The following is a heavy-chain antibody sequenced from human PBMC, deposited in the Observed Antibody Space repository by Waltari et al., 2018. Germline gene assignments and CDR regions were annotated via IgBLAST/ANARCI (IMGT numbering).Heavy chain of an antibody. Sequence: QVQLQQWGAGLLKPSETLSLNCAVYGGSFSGYYRSWIRQPPGKGLEGIGEINHSGSTNHNPALNIRFTISLDTSKNHFSLRLSSVTAADTAVYYCARGGVRGVPFVGYWGQGTLVTVSS. CDR3: ARGGVRGVPFVGY. CDR1: GGSFSGYY. J-gene: IGHJ4*02. V-gene: IGHV4-34*01. D-gene: IGHD3-10*01. CDR2: INHSGST.